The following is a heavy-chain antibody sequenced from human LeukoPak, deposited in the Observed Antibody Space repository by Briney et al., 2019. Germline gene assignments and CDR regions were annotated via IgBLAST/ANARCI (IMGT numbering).Heavy chain of an antibody. J-gene: IGHJ4*02. CDR2: MNPNSGNT. D-gene: IGHD3-10*01. CDR1: GYTFTNYD. V-gene: IGHV1-8*03. CDR3: ARDGDYYGSGNFDY. Sequence: ASVKVSCKTSGYTFTNYDINWVRQATGQGLEWMEWMNPNSGNTGYAQKFQGRVTITRDTSISTAYMELSSLRSEDTAVYYCARDGDYYGSGNFDYWGQGTLVTVSS.